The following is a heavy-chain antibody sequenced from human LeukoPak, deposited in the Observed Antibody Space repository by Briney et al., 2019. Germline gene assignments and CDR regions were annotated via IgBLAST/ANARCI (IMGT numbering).Heavy chain of an antibody. V-gene: IGHV3-30*03. D-gene: IGHD6-19*01. CDR2: ISYDGSNK. CDR1: GFTFSSYG. CDR3: APGGGWIDY. Sequence: GGSLRLSCAASGFTFSSYGMHWVRQAPGKRLEWVAVISYDGSNKYYADSVKGRFTISRDNSKNTLYLQMNSLRAEDTAVYYCAPGGGWIDYWGQGTLVTVSS. J-gene: IGHJ4*02.